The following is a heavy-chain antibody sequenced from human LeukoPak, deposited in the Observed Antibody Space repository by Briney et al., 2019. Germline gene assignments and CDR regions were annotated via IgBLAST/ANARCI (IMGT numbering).Heavy chain of an antibody. CDR3: ARPYYYGSGSTNWFDP. Sequence: ASVKASCKASGYTFTSYYMHWVRQAPGQGLEWMGIINPSGGSTSYAQKFQGRVTMTRDTSTSTVYMELSSLRSEDTAVYYCARPYYYGSGSTNWFDPWGQGTLVTVSS. CDR1: GYTFTSYY. D-gene: IGHD3-10*01. J-gene: IGHJ5*02. V-gene: IGHV1-46*03. CDR2: INPSGGST.